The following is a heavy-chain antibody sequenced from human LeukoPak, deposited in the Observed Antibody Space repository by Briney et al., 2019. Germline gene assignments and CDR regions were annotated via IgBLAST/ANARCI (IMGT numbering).Heavy chain of an antibody. D-gene: IGHD5-18*01. CDR3: ARQSNSLLDY. V-gene: IGHV4-59*08. CDR1: GDSIGSYY. CDR2: INYSGST. Sequence: SETLSLTCNVSGDSIGSYYWSWIRQPPGKGLEWIGYINYSGSTNYSPSLKSRVTISVDTSKNQFSLKMRSVTAADTAVYYCARQSNSLLDYWGQGTLVTVSS. J-gene: IGHJ4*02.